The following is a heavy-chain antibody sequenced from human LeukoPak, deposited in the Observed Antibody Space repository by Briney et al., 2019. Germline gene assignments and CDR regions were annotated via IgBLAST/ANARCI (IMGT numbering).Heavy chain of an antibody. J-gene: IGHJ6*02. V-gene: IGHV4-4*07. CDR3: ARDGLAGYDILNGYPGYGMDV. CDR2: IYTSGST. CDR1: GGSISSYY. D-gene: IGHD3-9*01. Sequence: SETLSLTCTVSGGSISSYYWSWIRQPAGKGLEWIGRIYTSGSTNYNPSLKSRVTMSVDTSKNQFSLKLSSVTAADTAVYYCARDGLAGYDILNGYPGYGMDVWGQGTTVTVSS.